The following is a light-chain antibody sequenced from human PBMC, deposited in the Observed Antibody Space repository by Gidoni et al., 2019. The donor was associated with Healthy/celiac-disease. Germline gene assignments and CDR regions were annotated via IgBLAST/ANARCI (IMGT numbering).Light chain of an antibody. Sequence: DIVMTQSPDSLAVSLGERATINCKSSQSVLYSSNNKNYLAWYQQKPGQPPKLHIYWASTRESGVPDRVSGSGSGTDFTLTISSLQAEDVAVYYCQKYYSTPRTFGQGTKLEIK. V-gene: IGKV4-1*01. CDR2: WAS. J-gene: IGKJ2*01. CDR3: QKYYSTPRT. CDR1: QSVLYSSNNKNY.